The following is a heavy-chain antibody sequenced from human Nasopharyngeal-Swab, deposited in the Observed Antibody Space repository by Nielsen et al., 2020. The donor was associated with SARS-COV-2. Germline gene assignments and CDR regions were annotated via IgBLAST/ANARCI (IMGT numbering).Heavy chain of an antibody. CDR2: ISSSSSYI. CDR1: GFTFSSYS. J-gene: IGHJ5*02. D-gene: IGHD3-16*01. CDR3: ARGGVRSYWFDP. Sequence: ETLSLTCAASGFTFSSYSMNWARQAPGKGLEWVSSISSSSSYIYYADSVKGRFTISRDNAKNSLYLQMNSLRAEDTGVYYCARGGVRSYWFDPWGQGTLVTVSS. V-gene: IGHV3-21*01.